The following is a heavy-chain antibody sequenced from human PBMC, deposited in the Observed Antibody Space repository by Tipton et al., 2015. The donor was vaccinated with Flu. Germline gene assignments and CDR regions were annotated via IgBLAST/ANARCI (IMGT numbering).Heavy chain of an antibody. CDR3: AGATPHYCYGRDV. Sequence: GLVKPSETLSLTCIVSGGLVNSGSYYWSWIRQSPGKGLEWIGYVYHTGSTNYNPSLKSRLSISIDRSKNQFSLKLRSVTAADTAEYFCAGATPHYCYGRDVWGRGTTVTVS. CDR1: GGLVNSGSYY. D-gene: IGHD5-12*01. CDR2: VYHTGST. J-gene: IGHJ6*02. V-gene: IGHV4-61*01.